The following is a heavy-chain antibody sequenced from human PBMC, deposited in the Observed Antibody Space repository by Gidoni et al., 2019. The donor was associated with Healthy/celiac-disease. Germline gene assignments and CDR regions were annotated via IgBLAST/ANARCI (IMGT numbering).Heavy chain of an antibody. J-gene: IGHJ4*02. V-gene: IGHV1-2*02. D-gene: IGHD3-3*01. CDR2: NPNSGGT. Sequence: NPNSGGTNYAQKFQGRVTMTRDTSISTAYMELSRLRSDDTAVYYCARSEDYDFWSGYYPFDYWGQGTLVTVSS. CDR3: ARSEDYDFWSGYYPFDY.